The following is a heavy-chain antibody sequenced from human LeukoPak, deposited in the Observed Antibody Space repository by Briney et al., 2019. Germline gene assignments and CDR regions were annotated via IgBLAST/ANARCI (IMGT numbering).Heavy chain of an antibody. V-gene: IGHV5-51*01. D-gene: IGHD5-12*01. J-gene: IGHJ4*02. CDR1: GYSFTSYW. CDR2: SYPGDSDT. Sequence: GESLKISCKGSGYSFTSYWIGWVRQIPGKGLEWLGISYPGDSDTRYSPSFHGQVPISADKSISTAYLHWSSLKSSDTAMYYCARQSVKGAYDYTSSFDYWGQGTLVTVSS. CDR3: ARQSVKGAYDYTSSFDY.